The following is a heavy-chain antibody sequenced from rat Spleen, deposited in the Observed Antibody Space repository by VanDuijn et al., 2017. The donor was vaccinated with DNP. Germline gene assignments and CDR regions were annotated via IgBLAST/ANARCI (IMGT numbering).Heavy chain of an antibody. D-gene: IGHD1-3*01. CDR1: GYSITSDY. Sequence: EVQLQESGPGLLKPSQPLSLTCSVTGYSITSDYWGWIRKFPGNKMEWIGHISYSGSTNYNPSLISRISITRDTSKNQFFLQLNSVTTEDTATYYCARSVRATSYYAMDAWGQGTSVTVSS. V-gene: IGHV3-1*01. J-gene: IGHJ4*01. CDR2: ISYSGST. CDR3: ARSVRATSYYAMDA.